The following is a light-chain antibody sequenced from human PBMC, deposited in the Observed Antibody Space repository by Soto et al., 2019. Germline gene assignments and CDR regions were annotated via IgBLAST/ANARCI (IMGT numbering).Light chain of an antibody. CDR1: QSVASN. V-gene: IGKV3-15*01. Sequence: EIVMTQSPATLSVSPGERATLSCRASQSVASNLAWYQKKPGQAPRRLIYGASTRATGIPAKFSGSGSGTEFTLTINSLQSEDFAIYYCQQYNNWPPLTFGGGTKVEIK. CDR2: GAS. J-gene: IGKJ4*01. CDR3: QQYNNWPPLT.